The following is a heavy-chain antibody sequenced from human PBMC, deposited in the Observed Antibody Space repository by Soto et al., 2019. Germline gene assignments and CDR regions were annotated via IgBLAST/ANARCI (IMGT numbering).Heavy chain of an antibody. CDR1: GGSISSGDYY. CDR2: IYYSGST. D-gene: IGHD3-3*01. V-gene: IGHV4-30-4*01. Sequence: SETLSLTCTVSGGSISSGDYYWSWIRQPPGKGLEWIGYIYYSGSTYYNPSLKSRVTISVDTSKNQFSLKLSSVTAADTAVYYCARGHYDFWSGHAQGWFDPWGQGTLVTVSS. CDR3: ARGHYDFWSGHAQGWFDP. J-gene: IGHJ5*02.